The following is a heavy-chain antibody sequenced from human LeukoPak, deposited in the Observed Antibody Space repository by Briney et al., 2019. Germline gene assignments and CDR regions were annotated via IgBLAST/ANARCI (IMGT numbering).Heavy chain of an antibody. CDR2: IYHSGST. Sequence: SETLSLTCTVSGGSISSGGYSWSWIRQPPGKGLEWIGYIYHSGSTYYNPSLKSRVTISVDRSKNQFSLKLSSVTAADTAVYYCASASAGVRGVNFDYWGQGTLVTVSS. D-gene: IGHD3-10*01. CDR3: ASASAGVRGVNFDY. J-gene: IGHJ4*02. CDR1: GGSISSGGYS. V-gene: IGHV4-30-2*01.